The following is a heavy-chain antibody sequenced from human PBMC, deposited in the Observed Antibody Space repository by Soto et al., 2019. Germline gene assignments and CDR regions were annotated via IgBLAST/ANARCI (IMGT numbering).Heavy chain of an antibody. CDR3: ARGGGFDS. J-gene: IGHJ4*02. D-gene: IGHD5-12*01. CDR1: GGSITSGDNY. V-gene: IGHV4-30-4*01. CDR2: IYDSGST. Sequence: QVQLQESGPRLVRSSETLSLTCTVSGGSITSGDNYWSWIRQPPGKGLEWIGHIYDSGSTYYNPSLRSRVSISRDTPKNQFSLNLNSMTAADTAVYYCARGGGFDSWGQGVLVTVSS.